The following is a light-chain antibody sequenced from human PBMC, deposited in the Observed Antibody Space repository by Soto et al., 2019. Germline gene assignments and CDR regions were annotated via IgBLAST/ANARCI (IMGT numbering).Light chain of an antibody. CDR2: EVS. Sequence: QSALTQPASVSGSPGQSITISCTGPSRDIGGYNYVSWYQQHPGKAPKLMIFEVSNRPSGVSNRFSGSKSDNTASLTISGLQAEDEADYYCMSYTSSTTVVFGGGTKVTVL. CDR3: MSYTSSTTVV. J-gene: IGLJ2*01. CDR1: SRDIGGYNY. V-gene: IGLV2-14*01.